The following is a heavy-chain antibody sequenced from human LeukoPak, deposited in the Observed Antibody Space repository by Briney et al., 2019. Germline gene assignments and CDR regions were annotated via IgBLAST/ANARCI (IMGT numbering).Heavy chain of an antibody. D-gene: IGHD3-10*01. CDR1: GGSLSGYY. CDR2: INHSGST. J-gene: IGHJ4*02. Sequence: SETLSLTCAVYGGSLSGYYWSWIRQPPGKGLEWIGEINHSGSTNYNPSLKSRVTISVDTSKNQFSLKLSSVTAADTAVYYCAFRTLYGSGSSNWGQGTLVTVSS. CDR3: AFRTLYGSGSSN. V-gene: IGHV4-34*01.